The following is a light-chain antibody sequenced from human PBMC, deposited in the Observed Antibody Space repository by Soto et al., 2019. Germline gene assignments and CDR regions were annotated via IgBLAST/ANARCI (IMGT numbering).Light chain of an antibody. CDR2: GAS. Sequence: EIVMTQSPATLSVSPEEGATVSCRASQSVSSHLAWYQHKPGQAPRLLFYGASSRATGIPARFSGSGSGTDFTLAIRRLEPEDFAVYYCHQFGYSPRTFGQGTKVDIK. CDR3: HQFGYSPRT. V-gene: IGKV3-15*01. CDR1: QSVSSH. J-gene: IGKJ1*01.